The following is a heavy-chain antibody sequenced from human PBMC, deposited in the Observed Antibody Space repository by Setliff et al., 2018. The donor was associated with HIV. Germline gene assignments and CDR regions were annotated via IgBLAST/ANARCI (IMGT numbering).Heavy chain of an antibody. CDR3: ARDRHYYHSGAYGGSRDSFDF. J-gene: IGHJ3*01. V-gene: IGHV4-38-2*02. CDR1: SYSIDSGYY. D-gene: IGHD3-22*01. Sequence: SETLSLTCAVSSYSIDSGYYWAWIRQSPGRGPEWIGSVYHGGNTYYNPSLKSRVTISMDTSKNRLSLKLNSVTAADTAVYYCARDRHYYHSGAYGGSRDSFDFWGQGTMVTVSS. CDR2: VYHGGNT.